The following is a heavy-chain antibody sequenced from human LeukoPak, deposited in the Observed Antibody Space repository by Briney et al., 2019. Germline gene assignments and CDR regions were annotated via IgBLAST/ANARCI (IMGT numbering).Heavy chain of an antibody. CDR1: GGSISSSSYY. Sequence: SETLSLTCTVSGGSISSSSYYWGWIRQPPGKGLEWIGSIYYSGSTYYNPSLKSRVTISVDTSKSQFSLKLNSVTAADTAVYYCARRESGSFYRLDYWGQGTLVTVSS. CDR2: IYYSGST. D-gene: IGHD1-26*01. CDR3: ARRESGSFYRLDY. J-gene: IGHJ4*02. V-gene: IGHV4-39*01.